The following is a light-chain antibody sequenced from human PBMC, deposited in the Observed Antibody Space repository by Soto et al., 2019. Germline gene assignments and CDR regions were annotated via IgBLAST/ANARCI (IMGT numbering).Light chain of an antibody. CDR3: SSYSRTTTLEV. Sequence: QSALTQPASVSGSPGQSIAISCTGTSSDIGAFTSVSCYQQHPGKAPKLIIYDIIHRPSGVSDRFSGSKSVNTASLTVSGLQPVNEANYYCSSYSRTTTLEVFGGGTKLTVL. V-gene: IGLV2-14*03. CDR1: SSDIGAFTS. J-gene: IGLJ3*02. CDR2: DII.